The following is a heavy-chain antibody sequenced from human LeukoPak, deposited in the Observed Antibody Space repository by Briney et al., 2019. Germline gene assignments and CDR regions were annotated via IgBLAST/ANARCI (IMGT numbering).Heavy chain of an antibody. Sequence: TGGSLRLSCAVSGFIFDDFAMHWVRQVPGKGLEWVPGISWNGGYIRYADSVKSRFTISRDNAKNSLNLQMTSLRREDTALYFCVRDFDGDFDAFDVWGQGTKVTVSS. CDR2: ISWNGGYI. CDR3: VRDFDGDFDAFDV. J-gene: IGHJ3*01. V-gene: IGHV3-9*01. CDR1: GFIFDDFA. D-gene: IGHD4-17*01.